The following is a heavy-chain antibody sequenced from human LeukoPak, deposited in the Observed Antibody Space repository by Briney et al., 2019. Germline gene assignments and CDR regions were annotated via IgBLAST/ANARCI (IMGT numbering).Heavy chain of an antibody. D-gene: IGHD6-13*01. CDR3: ACRIAAAGHVGY. V-gene: IGHV4-30-2*01. Sequence: SQTLSLTCTVSGGSISSGGYYWSWIRQPPGKGLEWIGYIYHSGSTYYNPSLKSRVTISVDRSKNQFSLKLSSVTAADTAVYYCACRIAAAGHVGYWGQGTLVTVSS. CDR2: IYHSGST. J-gene: IGHJ4*02. CDR1: GGSISSGGYY.